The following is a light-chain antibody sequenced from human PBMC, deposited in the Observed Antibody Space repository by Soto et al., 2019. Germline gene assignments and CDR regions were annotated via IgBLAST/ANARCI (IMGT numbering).Light chain of an antibody. V-gene: IGKV2-28*01. CDR2: FGS. CDR3: IHSLQTPLT. J-gene: IGKJ3*01. Sequence: DIVMTQSPLSLAVTPGEPASISCRSSQSLLYSNGYNYLDWYLQKPGQSPQLLIYFGSNRASGVPDRFSGSGSGTDFTLTMSSVEPEDVGVYYCIHSLQTPLTFGPGTKVDVK. CDR1: QSLLYSNGYNY.